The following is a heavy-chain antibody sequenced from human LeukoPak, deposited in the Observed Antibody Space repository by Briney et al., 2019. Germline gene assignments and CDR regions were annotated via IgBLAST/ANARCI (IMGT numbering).Heavy chain of an antibody. J-gene: IGHJ4*02. D-gene: IGHD1-26*01. V-gene: IGHV1-2*06. Sequence: GASVKVSCKASGYTFTVYYMHRVRQAPGQGLEWMGRINPNSGGTNYAQKFQGRVTMTRDTSISTAYMELSRLRSDDTAVYYCARPGPLRGIGMSVNDYWGQGTLVTVSS. CDR3: ARPGPLRGIGMSVNDY. CDR1: GYTFTVYY. CDR2: INPNSGGT.